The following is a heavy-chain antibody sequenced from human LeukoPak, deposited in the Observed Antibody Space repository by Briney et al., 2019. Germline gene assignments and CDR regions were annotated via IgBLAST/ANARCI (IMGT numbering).Heavy chain of an antibody. D-gene: IGHD6-13*01. V-gene: IGHV4-34*01. CDR1: GGSFSGYY. J-gene: IGHJ4*02. CDR3: ARGPHIAAAGTGRFWNY. CDR2: INHSGST. Sequence: SETLSLTRAVYGGSFSGYYWSWIRQPPGKGLEWIGEINHSGSTNYNPSLKSRVTISVDTSKNQFPLKLRSVTAADTAVYYCARGPHIAAAGTGRFWNYWGQGTLVTVSS.